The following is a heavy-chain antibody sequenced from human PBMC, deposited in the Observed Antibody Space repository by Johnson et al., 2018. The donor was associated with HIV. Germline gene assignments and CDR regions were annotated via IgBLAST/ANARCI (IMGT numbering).Heavy chain of an antibody. CDR1: GFTFDDYA. D-gene: IGHD5-18*01. J-gene: IGHJ3*02. Sequence: VQLVESGGGLVQPGRSLRLSCAASGFTFDDYAMHWVRQAPGKGLEWVSGISWNSGSIGYADSVKGRFTTSRDNAKNSLFLQLNSLRPEDTAVYYCARVSLAYSYGYDALDIWGQGTMVTVST. CDR2: ISWNSGSI. CDR3: ARVSLAYSYGYDALDI. V-gene: IGHV3-9*01.